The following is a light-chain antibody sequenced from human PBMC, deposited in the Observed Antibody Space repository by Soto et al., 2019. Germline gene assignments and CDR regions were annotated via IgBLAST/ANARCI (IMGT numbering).Light chain of an antibody. CDR1: TSNIGAGYD. V-gene: IGLV1-40*01. Sequence: QSVLTQPPSVSGAPGQRVTISSTGSTSNIGAGYDVHWYQQLPRTAPKLLIYGNSNRPSGVPDRFSGSKSGTSASLAITGLQAEDEADYYCQSYDSSLSGSVFGGGTKLTVL. CDR2: GNS. J-gene: IGLJ2*01. CDR3: QSYDSSLSGSV.